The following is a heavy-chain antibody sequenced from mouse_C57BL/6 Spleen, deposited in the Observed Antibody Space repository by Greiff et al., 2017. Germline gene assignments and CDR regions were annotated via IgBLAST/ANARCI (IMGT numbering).Heavy chain of an antibody. Sequence: EVQLQQSGPELVKPGASVKMSCKASGYTFTDYNMHWVKQSHGKSLEWIGYINPNNGGTSYNQKFKGKATLTVNKSSSTAYMELRSLTSEDSAVYYCAGITTVVRGNAMDYWGQGTSVTVSS. J-gene: IGHJ4*01. D-gene: IGHD1-1*01. CDR1: GYTFTDYN. V-gene: IGHV1-22*01. CDR3: AGITTVVRGNAMDY. CDR2: INPNNGGT.